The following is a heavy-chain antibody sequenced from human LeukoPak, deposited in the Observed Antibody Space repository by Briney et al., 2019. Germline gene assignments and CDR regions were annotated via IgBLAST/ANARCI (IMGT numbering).Heavy chain of an antibody. J-gene: IGHJ3*02. CDR3: ARLGAADAFDI. CDR2: INPNSGGT. D-gene: IGHD1-26*01. Sequence: GASVKVSCKASGYNFNSYGISWVRQAPGQGLKWMGWINPNSGGTNYAQKFQGRVTMTRDTSISTAYMELSRLRSDDTAVYYCARLGAADAFDIWGQGTMVTVSS. CDR1: GYNFNSYG. V-gene: IGHV1-2*02.